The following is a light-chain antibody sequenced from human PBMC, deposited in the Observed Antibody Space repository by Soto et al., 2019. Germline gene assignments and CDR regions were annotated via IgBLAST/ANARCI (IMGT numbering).Light chain of an antibody. CDR3: QVWDSSSDHHVV. J-gene: IGLJ2*01. V-gene: IGLV3-21*04. CDR1: NIGSKS. Sequence: SYELTQPPSVSVAPGKTARITCGGNNIGSKSVHWYQQKPGQAPVLVIYYDSDRPSGIPERFSGSNSGNTATLTISRVEAGDEDDYYCQVWDSSSDHHVVFGGGTKLTVL. CDR2: YDS.